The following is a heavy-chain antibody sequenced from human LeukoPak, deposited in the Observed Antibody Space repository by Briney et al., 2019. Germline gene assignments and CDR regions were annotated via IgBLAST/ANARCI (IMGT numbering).Heavy chain of an antibody. Sequence: PGRSLRLSCAASGFTFSSYGMHWVRQAPGKGLEWVAVIGYDGSNKYYADSVKGRFTISRDNSKNTLYLQMNSLRAEDTAVYYCARDSCSSTSCYHYYYGMDVWGQGTTVTVSS. CDR3: ARDSCSSTSCYHYYYGMDV. D-gene: IGHD2-2*01. J-gene: IGHJ6*02. CDR2: IGYDGSNK. V-gene: IGHV3-33*01. CDR1: GFTFSSYG.